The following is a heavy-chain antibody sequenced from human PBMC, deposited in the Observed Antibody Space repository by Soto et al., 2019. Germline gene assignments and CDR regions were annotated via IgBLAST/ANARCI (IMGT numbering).Heavy chain of an antibody. J-gene: IGHJ4*02. CDR3: ARTVMPVGNLAAFDH. CDR2: IYNNGNT. Sequence: QMQLQESGPGLVKPSETLSLTCNVSGGSVSSVKYFWSWIRQPPGKGLEWIAYIYNNGNTNYNPSLKSRATISFDTSKNQCSLKLTSVTAADSAVYFCARTVMPVGNLAAFDHWVQGVLVTVSS. D-gene: IGHD7-27*01. CDR1: GGSVSSVKYF. V-gene: IGHV4-61*01.